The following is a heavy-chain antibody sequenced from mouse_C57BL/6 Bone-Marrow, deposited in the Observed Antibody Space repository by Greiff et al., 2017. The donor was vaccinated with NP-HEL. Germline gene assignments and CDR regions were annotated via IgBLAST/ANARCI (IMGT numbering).Heavy chain of an antibody. D-gene: IGHD2-4*01. CDR1: GISITTGNYR. Sequence: EVMLVESGPGLVKPSQTVFLTCTVTGISITTGNYRWSWIRQFPGNKLEWIGYIYYSGTITYNPSLTSRTTITRDTPKNQFFLEMNSLTAEDTATYYCARDNGYDYCYAMDYWGQGTSVTVSS. J-gene: IGHJ4*01. CDR3: ARDNGYDYCYAMDY. CDR2: IYYSGTI. V-gene: IGHV3-5*01.